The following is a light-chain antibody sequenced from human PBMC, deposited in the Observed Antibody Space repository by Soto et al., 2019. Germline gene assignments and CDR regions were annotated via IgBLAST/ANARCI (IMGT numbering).Light chain of an antibody. CDR3: QQDNSWWT. CDR1: QSVSTN. CDR2: GAS. J-gene: IGKJ1*01. V-gene: IGKV3-15*01. Sequence: ETVMTQSPATLSVSPGERATLSCRASQSVSTNLAWYQQKLGQAPRLLIYGASTRATGVPARFSGSGSGTELTLTISRLQSEDLAVYYCQQDNSWWTFGPGNKVEIK.